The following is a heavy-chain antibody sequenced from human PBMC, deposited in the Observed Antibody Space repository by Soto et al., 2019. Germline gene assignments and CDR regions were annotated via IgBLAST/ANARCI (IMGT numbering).Heavy chain of an antibody. CDR2: IYYSGST. V-gene: IGHV4-31*03. Sequence: SETLSLTCTVSGGSISSGGYYWSWIRQHPGKGLEWIGYIYYSGSTYYNPSLKSRVTISVDTSKNQFSLKLSSVTAADTAVYYCARDNYGDYGRGGAFAIWGQGTMVTVSS. J-gene: IGHJ3*02. D-gene: IGHD4-17*01. CDR3: ARDNYGDYGRGGAFAI. CDR1: GGSISSGGYY.